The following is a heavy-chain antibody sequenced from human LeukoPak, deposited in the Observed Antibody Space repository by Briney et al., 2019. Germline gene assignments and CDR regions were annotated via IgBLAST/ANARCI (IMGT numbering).Heavy chain of an antibody. Sequence: GGSLRLSCAASGFTFSDYYMSWIRQAPGKGLEWVSYVSSSGSTIYYADSVKGRFTISRDNAKNSLYLQMNSLRAEDTAVYYCARELYSNSAFDYWGQGTLVTVSS. CDR3: ARELYSNSAFDY. D-gene: IGHD4-11*01. CDR1: GFTFSDYY. V-gene: IGHV3-11*01. J-gene: IGHJ4*02. CDR2: VSSSGSTI.